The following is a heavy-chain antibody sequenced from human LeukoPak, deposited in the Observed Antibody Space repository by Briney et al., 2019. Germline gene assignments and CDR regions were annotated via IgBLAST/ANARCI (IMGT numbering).Heavy chain of an antibody. Sequence: KPSETLSLTCAVYGGSFSDSLWSWIRQPPGKGLEYVGEINHRGDTAYNPSLKSRVSLSVDTSKSQFSLNLISVTAADTAVYYCARHKSGSPSAAFDSWGQGTMVTVSS. J-gene: IGHJ3*01. CDR1: GGSFSDSL. D-gene: IGHD6-6*01. V-gene: IGHV4-34*01. CDR2: INHRGDT. CDR3: ARHKSGSPSAAFDS.